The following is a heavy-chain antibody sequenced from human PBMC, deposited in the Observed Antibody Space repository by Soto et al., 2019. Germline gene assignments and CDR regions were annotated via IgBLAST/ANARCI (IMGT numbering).Heavy chain of an antibody. CDR3: TRSMVLMITFGGVSPQGFDY. J-gene: IGHJ4*02. CDR1: GFTFGDYA. CDR2: IRSKAYGGTT. Sequence: PGGSLRLSCTASGFTFGDYAMSWFRQAPGKGLEWVGFIRSKAYGGTTEYAASVKGRFTISRDDSKSIAYLQMNSLKTEDTAVYYCTRSMVLMITFGGVSPQGFDYWGQGTLVTVSS. D-gene: IGHD3-16*01. V-gene: IGHV3-49*03.